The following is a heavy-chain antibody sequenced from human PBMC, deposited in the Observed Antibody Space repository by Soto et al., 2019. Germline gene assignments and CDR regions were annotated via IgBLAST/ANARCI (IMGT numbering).Heavy chain of an antibody. CDR3: ARGQNWKPSVDY. Sequence: GGSLSLSCVASGFTFSTYAMTWVRQAPGKGLEWVSTINDGGGSTYYADSVKGRFTISRDNSKSTLYLQVYSLRAEDTAVYYCARGQNWKPSVDYWGQGTLVTVSS. CDR2: INDGGGST. D-gene: IGHD1-1*01. V-gene: IGHV3-23*01. CDR1: GFTFSTYA. J-gene: IGHJ4*02.